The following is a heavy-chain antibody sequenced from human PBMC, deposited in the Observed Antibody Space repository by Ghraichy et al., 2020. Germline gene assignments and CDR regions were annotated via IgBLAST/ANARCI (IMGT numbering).Heavy chain of an antibody. CDR1: GFTFSSYW. CDR2: IKQDGSEK. CDR3: ARGSLDRNQITMIVVAIFPAHWYFDL. Sequence: GGSLRLSCAASGFTFSSYWMSWVRQAPGKGLEWVANIKQDGSEKYYVDSVKGRFTISRDNAKNSLYLQMNSLRAEDTAVYYCARGSLDRNQITMIVVAIFPAHWYFDLWGRGTLVTVSS. J-gene: IGHJ2*01. V-gene: IGHV3-7*03. D-gene: IGHD3-22*01.